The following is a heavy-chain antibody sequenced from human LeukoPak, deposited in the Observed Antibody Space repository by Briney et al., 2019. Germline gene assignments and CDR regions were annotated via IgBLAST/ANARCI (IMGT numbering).Heavy chain of an antibody. V-gene: IGHV3-15*01. CDR2: IKSKTDGGTT. J-gene: IGHJ4*02. Sequence: GGSLRLSCTASGFTFSNAWMSWVRQAPGKGLEWVGRIKSKTDGGTTDYAAPVKGRFTISRDDSKNTLYLQMNNLKTEDTAVYYCTTSYYDSSGYRYWGQGTLVTVSS. CDR3: TTSYYDSSGYRY. CDR1: GFTFSNAW. D-gene: IGHD3-22*01.